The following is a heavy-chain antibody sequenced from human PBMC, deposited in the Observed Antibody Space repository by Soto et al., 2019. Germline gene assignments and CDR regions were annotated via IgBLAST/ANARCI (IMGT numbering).Heavy chain of an antibody. CDR1: GGSISSSNW. D-gene: IGHD2-15*01. V-gene: IGHV4-4*02. CDR3: ARAGRGYCSGGSCYSGLHGMDV. Sequence: QVQLQESGPGLVKPSGTLSLTCAVSGGSISSSNWWSWVRQPPGKGLEWIGEIYHSGSTNYNPSLKSRGTISVDKTKNHFSLKLSSVTAADTAVYYCARAGRGYCSGGSCYSGLHGMDVWGQGTTVTVSS. J-gene: IGHJ6*02. CDR2: IYHSGST.